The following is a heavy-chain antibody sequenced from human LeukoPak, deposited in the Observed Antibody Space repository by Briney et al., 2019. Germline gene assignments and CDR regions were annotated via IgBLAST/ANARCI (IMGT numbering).Heavy chain of an antibody. CDR2: IRSKAYGGTT. CDR1: GFTFGDHA. J-gene: IGHJ3*02. Sequence: GRSLRLSCTASGFTFGDHAMSWVRQAPGKGLEWVGFIRSKAYGGTTEYAASVKGRFTISRDDSKSIAYLQMNSLKTEDTAVYYCTRAIKRQSTMIVVVIGEEDAFDIWGQGTMVTVSS. CDR3: TRAIKRQSTMIVVVIGEEDAFDI. V-gene: IGHV3-49*04. D-gene: IGHD3-22*01.